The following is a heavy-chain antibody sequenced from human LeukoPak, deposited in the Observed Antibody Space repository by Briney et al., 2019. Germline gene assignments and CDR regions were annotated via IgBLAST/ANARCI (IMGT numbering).Heavy chain of an antibody. D-gene: IGHD6-6*01. CDR3: ARATYPTSSSDDY. Sequence: PSETLSPTSPASGGSISSGSCYWSWIRHPAGKGLEWIGRIYTSGSTNYNPSLKSRVTISVDTSKNQFSLKLSSVTAADTAVYYCARATYPTSSSDDYWGQGTLVTVSS. CDR1: GGSISSGSCY. V-gene: IGHV4-61*02. J-gene: IGHJ4*02. CDR2: IYTSGST.